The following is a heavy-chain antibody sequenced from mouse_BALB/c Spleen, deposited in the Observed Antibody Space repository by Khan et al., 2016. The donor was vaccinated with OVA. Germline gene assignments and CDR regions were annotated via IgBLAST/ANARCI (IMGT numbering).Heavy chain of an antibody. Sequence: VQLKESGPGLVKPSQSLSLTCTVTGYSITSGYGWNWIRPFPGNKLEWMGNISYSGSTNYNPTLKSRISITRDTSKNQFFLQLNSVTTEDTATYYCARTARIKYWGQGTTLTVSS. V-gene: IGHV3-2*02. CDR2: ISYSGST. D-gene: IGHD1-2*01. J-gene: IGHJ2*01. CDR3: ARTARIKY. CDR1: GYSITSGYG.